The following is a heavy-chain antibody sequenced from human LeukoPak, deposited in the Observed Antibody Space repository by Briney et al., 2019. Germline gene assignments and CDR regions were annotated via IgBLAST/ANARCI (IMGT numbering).Heavy chain of an antibody. CDR1: GGSLSNYY. Sequence: SETLSLTCTISGGSLSNYYWSWIRQPAGKGLEWIGRIYSSGSTNFNPSLKSRVTMSVDTFKTQFSLRLTSVTAADTAMYYCARAGRTGDYEGYWGQGILVTVSS. J-gene: IGHJ4*02. V-gene: IGHV4-4*07. CDR3: ARAGRTGDYEGY. CDR2: IYSSGST. D-gene: IGHD4-17*01.